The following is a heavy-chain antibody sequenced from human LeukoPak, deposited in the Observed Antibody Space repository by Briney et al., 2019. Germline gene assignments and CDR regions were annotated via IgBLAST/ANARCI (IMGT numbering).Heavy chain of an antibody. D-gene: IGHD3-22*01. CDR2: ISYDGSNK. Sequence: SGGSLRLSCAASGFTLSPHAMHWVRQAPGKGLEWVAVISYDGSNKYYADSVKGRFTISRDNSKNTLYLQMNSLRAEDTAVYYCARTTMIVVVITDFDYWGQGTLVTVSS. V-gene: IGHV3-30-3*01. CDR3: ARTTMIVVVITDFDY. J-gene: IGHJ4*02. CDR1: GFTLSPHA.